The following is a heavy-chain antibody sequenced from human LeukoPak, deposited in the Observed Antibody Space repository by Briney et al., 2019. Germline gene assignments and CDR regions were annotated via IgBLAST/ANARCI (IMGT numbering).Heavy chain of an antibody. D-gene: IGHD4-11*01. V-gene: IGHV3-33*06. J-gene: IGHJ4*02. Sequence: GGSLRLSCAASRFTFSHYGMHWVRQAPGKGLEWVAVIWNDGSNKYYADSVKGRFTVSRDNSQNRLYLQMNSLRPEDTAVYYCAKDAQRGFDYSNSLESWGQGTLVTVSS. CDR2: IWNDGSNK. CDR3: AKDAQRGFDYSNSLES. CDR1: RFTFSHYG.